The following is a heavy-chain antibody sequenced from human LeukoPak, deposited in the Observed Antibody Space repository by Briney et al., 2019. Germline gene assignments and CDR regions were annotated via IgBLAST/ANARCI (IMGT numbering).Heavy chain of an antibody. Sequence: PGGSLRLSCAASGFTFSSYTMSWVRQAPGKGLEWVSAISGSGGSTYYADSVKGRFTISRDNSKNTLYLQMNSLRAEDTAVYYCASYSSGWPNWFDPWGQGTLVTVSS. CDR3: ASYSSGWPNWFDP. CDR2: ISGSGGST. J-gene: IGHJ5*02. CDR1: GFTFSSYT. V-gene: IGHV3-23*01. D-gene: IGHD6-19*01.